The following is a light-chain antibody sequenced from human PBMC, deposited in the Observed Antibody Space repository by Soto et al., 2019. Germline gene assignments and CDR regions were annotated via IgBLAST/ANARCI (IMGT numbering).Light chain of an antibody. CDR1: NSDVGGYNS. J-gene: IGLJ3*02. Sequence: QSVLTQPASVSGSPGQSLTISCTGTNSDVGGYNSVSWYQHHPGKAPKLMIFDVNSRTPGVSGRFSGSKSANTASLTISGLQAEDEADYYCRSYTSSDSWVFGGGTKLTVL. V-gene: IGLV2-14*03. CDR2: DVN. CDR3: RSYTSSDSWV.